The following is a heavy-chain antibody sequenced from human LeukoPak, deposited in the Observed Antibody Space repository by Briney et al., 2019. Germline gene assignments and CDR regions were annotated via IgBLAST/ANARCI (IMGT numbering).Heavy chain of an antibody. J-gene: IGHJ6*03. D-gene: IGHD3-10*01. CDR1: GFTFSSYG. V-gene: IGHV3-30*02. Sequence: GGSLRLSCAASGFTFSSYGMHWVRQAPGKGLEWVAFIRYDGSNKYYADSVKGRFTISRDNSKNTLYLQMNSLRAEDTAVYYCARVVRGVITHYYYMDVWGKGTTVTISS. CDR2: IRYDGSNK. CDR3: ARVVRGVITHYYYMDV.